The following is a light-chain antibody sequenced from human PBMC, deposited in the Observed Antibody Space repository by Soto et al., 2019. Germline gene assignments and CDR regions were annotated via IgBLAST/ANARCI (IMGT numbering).Light chain of an antibody. CDR2: DAS. CDR3: QQYGTAPIT. V-gene: IGKV3-20*01. J-gene: IGKJ5*01. CDR1: QSVASGH. Sequence: EIVMTQSPDTLSLSPGERATLSCRASQSVASGHLAWYQQTPGQAPRLLVSDASSRATGIPDRFSGSASGTDFTLTISRLEPEDSAMYYCQQYGTAPITFGQGTRLQI.